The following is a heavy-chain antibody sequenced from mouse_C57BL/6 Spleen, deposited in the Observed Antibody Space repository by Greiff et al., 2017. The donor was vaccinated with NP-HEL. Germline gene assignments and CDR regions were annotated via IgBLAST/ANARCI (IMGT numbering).Heavy chain of an antibody. J-gene: IGHJ3*01. D-gene: IGHD2-3*01. Sequence: QVQLKESGPGILQPSQTLSLTCSFSGFSLTTFGMGVGWIRQPSGKGLEWLAHIWWDDDKYYNPALKSRFTSSKDTSKNQVFLKVANVDTADTATYYCARPYDGYYEWFAYWGQGTLVTVSA. CDR3: ARPYDGYYEWFAY. V-gene: IGHV8-8*01. CDR2: IWWDDDK. CDR1: GFSLTTFGMG.